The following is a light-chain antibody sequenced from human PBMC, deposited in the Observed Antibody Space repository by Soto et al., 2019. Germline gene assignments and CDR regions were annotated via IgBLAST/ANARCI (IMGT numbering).Light chain of an antibody. CDR3: QQYGPYSGT. Sequence: DIQMTQSPSTLSASVGDRVTITCRARQTINTWLAWYQQKPGKAPKLLIYRASNLVSGLPSRFSGRGSGTEFTLSISSLQPDDFSIYYCQQYGPYSGTFGAGTKVDI. CDR1: QTINTW. CDR2: RAS. V-gene: IGKV1-5*03. J-gene: IGKJ3*01.